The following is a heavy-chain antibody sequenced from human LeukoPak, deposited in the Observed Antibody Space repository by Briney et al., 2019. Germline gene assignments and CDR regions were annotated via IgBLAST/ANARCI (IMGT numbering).Heavy chain of an antibody. CDR1: GSTFSNAW. V-gene: IGHV3-15*01. Sequence: PGGSLRLSCAASGSTFSNAWVSWVRQAPGKGLEWVGRIKSKTDGGTTDYAAPMKGRFIISRDDSKNTLYLQMNSLKTEDTAVYYCTTDFYDSSGSPDWWGQGTLVTVSS. CDR3: TTDFYDSSGSPDW. CDR2: IKSKTDGGTT. D-gene: IGHD3-22*01. J-gene: IGHJ4*02.